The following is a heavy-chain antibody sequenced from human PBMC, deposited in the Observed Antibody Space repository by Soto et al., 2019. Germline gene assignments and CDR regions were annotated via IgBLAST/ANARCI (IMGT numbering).Heavy chain of an antibody. D-gene: IGHD1-26*01. CDR3: ARGGNYVFDY. J-gene: IGHJ4*02. V-gene: IGHV3-74*01. Sequence: GGSLRLSCAASGFTFRSHWMHWVRQAPGKGLAWVSRISGDGSSTHYADSVKGRFTISRDNPKNTLYLQMNSLRAEDTAVYYCARGGNYVFDYWGQGTLVTVSS. CDR1: GFTFRSHW. CDR2: ISGDGSST.